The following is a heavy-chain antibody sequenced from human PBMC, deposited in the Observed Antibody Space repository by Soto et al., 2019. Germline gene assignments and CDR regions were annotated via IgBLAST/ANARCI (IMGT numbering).Heavy chain of an antibody. Sequence: QVQLQESGPGLVKPSETLSLTCTVSGASISGHFWSWIRQPPGKGLEWIAYIYNSGSSYNPSLKSRVNISVDTSKNQLSLKLSSVIAADSAVYYCAINADVWGQGTTVTVSS. V-gene: IGHV4-59*08. J-gene: IGHJ6*02. CDR2: IYNSGS. CDR3: AINADV. CDR1: GASISGHF.